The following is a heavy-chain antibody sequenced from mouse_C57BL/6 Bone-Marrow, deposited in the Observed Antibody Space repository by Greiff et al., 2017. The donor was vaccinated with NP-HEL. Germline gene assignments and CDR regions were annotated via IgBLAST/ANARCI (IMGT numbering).Heavy chain of an antibody. J-gene: IGHJ2*01. CDR3: ARCHYYGSSHVGFDY. D-gene: IGHD1-1*01. CDR1: GYSITSDY. CDR2: ISYSGST. Sequence: DVKLQESGPGLAKPSQTLSLTCSVTGYSITSDYWNWIRKFPGNKLEYMGYISYSGSTYYNPSLKSRISITRDTSKNQYYLQLNSVTTEDTATYYCARCHYYGSSHVGFDYWGQGTTLTVSS. V-gene: IGHV3-8*01.